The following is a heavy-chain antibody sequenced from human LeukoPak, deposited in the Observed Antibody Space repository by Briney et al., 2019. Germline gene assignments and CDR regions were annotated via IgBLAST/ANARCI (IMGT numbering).Heavy chain of an antibody. CDR2: IYSGGST. CDR3: ASSVPAGVNYYYGMDV. CDR1: GFTVSSNY. Sequence: GGSLRLSCAASGFTVSSNYMSWVRQAPGKGLEWVSVIYSGGSTYYADSAKGRFTISRHNSKNTLYLQMNSLRAEDTAVYYCASSVPAGVNYYYGMDVWGQGTTVTVSS. J-gene: IGHJ6*02. D-gene: IGHD2-2*01. V-gene: IGHV3-53*04.